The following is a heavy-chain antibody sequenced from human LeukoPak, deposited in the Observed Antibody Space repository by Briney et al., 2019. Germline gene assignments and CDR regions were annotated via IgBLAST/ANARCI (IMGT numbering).Heavy chain of an antibody. J-gene: IGHJ4*02. V-gene: IGHV4-39*02. D-gene: IGHD4-23*01. CDR3: ARDLLNEGNHLDY. Sequence: KPSETLSLTCTVSGGSISSSSYYWGWIRQPPGKGLEWIGSIYYSGSTYYNPSLKSRVTISVDTSKNQFSLKLSSVTAADTAVYYCARDLLNEGNHLDYWGQGTLVTVSS. CDR1: GGSISSSSYY. CDR2: IYYSGST.